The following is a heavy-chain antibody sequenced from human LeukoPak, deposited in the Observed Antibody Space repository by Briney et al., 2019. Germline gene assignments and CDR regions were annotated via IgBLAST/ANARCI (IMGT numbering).Heavy chain of an antibody. CDR1: GGSISSSN. CDR2: ISVSSSSL. Sequence: PSETLSLTCAVSGGSISSSNWWSWVRQPPGKGLEWVSSISVSSSSLYYADSVKGRFTISGDNAKNSLYLQMNSLRAEDTAVYYCARSFWWFGEFSPFDYWGQGTLVTVSS. J-gene: IGHJ4*02. D-gene: IGHD3-10*01. V-gene: IGHV3-21*01. CDR3: ARSFWWFGEFSPFDY.